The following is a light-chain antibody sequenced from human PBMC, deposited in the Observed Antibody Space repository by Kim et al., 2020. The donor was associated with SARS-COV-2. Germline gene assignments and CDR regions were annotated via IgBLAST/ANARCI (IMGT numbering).Light chain of an antibody. CDR3: QVWYRRTAHVV. CDR1: KLGDTY. V-gene: IGLV3-1*01. J-gene: IGLJ2*01. Sequence: SYDLTQPPSVSVSPGQTASINCSGDKLGDTYAYWYQQKPGQSPVLVIFQDTKRPSGIPERFSGSNSGNTATLTVSGTQAVDEAAYYCQVWYRRTAHVVFG. CDR2: QDT.